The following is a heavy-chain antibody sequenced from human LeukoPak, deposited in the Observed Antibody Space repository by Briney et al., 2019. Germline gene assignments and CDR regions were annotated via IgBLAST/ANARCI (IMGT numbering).Heavy chain of an antibody. CDR3: ARIRAYDIVTAYSMSQNAFEI. D-gene: IGHD3-9*01. V-gene: IGHV1-2*02. J-gene: IGHJ3*02. CDR1: GYTFTGYH. Sequence: VASVRVSCKASGYTFTGYHMHWVRQAPGQGLEWIAWINPNSGGTNYAHKFQGRVTLTRDTAINTAYMDLSQLKSDDTAMYFCARIRAYDIVTAYSMSQNAFEIWGQGTMVTVSS. CDR2: INPNSGGT.